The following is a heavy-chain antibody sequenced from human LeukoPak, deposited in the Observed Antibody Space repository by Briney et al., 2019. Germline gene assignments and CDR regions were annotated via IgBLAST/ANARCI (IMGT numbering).Heavy chain of an antibody. Sequence: PGGSLRLSCVASGYTFGNYWMHWVRQAPGKGLVWVSRITPDGSGTNYADSVKGRFTISRDNAKNMLYLQTNSLRAEDTAVYYCARSSSGSRGLFDYWGQGTLVTVSS. J-gene: IGHJ4*02. CDR2: ITPDGSGT. CDR3: ARSSSGSRGLFDY. V-gene: IGHV3-74*01. D-gene: IGHD1-26*01. CDR1: GYTFGNYW.